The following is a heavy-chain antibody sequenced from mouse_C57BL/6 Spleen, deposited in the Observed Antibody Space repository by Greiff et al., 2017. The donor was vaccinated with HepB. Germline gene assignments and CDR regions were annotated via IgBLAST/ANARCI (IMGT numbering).Heavy chain of an antibody. CDR1: GYTFTSYW. Sequence: QVHVKQPGAELVKPGASVKLSCKASGYTFTSYWMQWVKQRPGQGLEWIGEIDPSDRYTNYNQKFKGKATLTVDTSSSTAYMQLSSLTSEDSAVYYCARSDGSSPYYAMDYWGQGTSVTVSS. CDR2: IDPSDRYT. J-gene: IGHJ4*01. D-gene: IGHD1-1*01. CDR3: ARSDGSSPYYAMDY. V-gene: IGHV1-50*01.